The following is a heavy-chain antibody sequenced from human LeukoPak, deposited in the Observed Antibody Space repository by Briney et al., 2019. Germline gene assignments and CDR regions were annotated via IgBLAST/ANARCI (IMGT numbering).Heavy chain of an antibody. CDR2: INRSGST. CDR1: GGSISSNTYY. Sequence: RTSETLSLTCTVSGGSISSNTYYWVWIRQPPGKGLEWIGDINRSGSTNYNPSLKSRVTMSVDTSKNQFSLKLTSVTAADTAVYYCAREYNYDSGRPRPVIDCWGQGTLVTVPS. D-gene: IGHD3-10*01. V-gene: IGHV4-39*07. J-gene: IGHJ4*02. CDR3: AREYNYDSGRPRPVIDC.